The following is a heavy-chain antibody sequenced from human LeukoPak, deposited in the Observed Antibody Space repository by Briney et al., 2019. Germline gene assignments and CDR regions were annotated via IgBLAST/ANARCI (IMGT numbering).Heavy chain of an antibody. J-gene: IGHJ4*02. D-gene: IGHD7-27*01. Sequence: GGSLRLSCAASGFTFSNHGMNWVRQAPGKGREWLSGVSPPGGGTYYADSVKGRFTISTDDAKNTLSLKMNSLRVEDTATYYCARDLAWGAFDYWGQGTLVTVSS. CDR2: VSPPGGGT. V-gene: IGHV3-23*01. CDR1: GFTFSNHG. CDR3: ARDLAWGAFDY.